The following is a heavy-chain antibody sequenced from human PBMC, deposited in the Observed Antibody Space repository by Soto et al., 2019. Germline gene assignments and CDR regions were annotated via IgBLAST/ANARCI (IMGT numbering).Heavy chain of an antibody. D-gene: IGHD1-20*01. V-gene: IGHV1-18*01. J-gene: IGHJ6*02. CDR1: GYTFTSYG. CDR3: AKDYDNWKPLNYYYYYGMDV. CDR2: ISAYNGNT. Sequence: ASVKVSCKASGYTFTSYGISWVRQAPGQGLEWMGWISAYNGNTNYAQKLQGRVTMTTDTSTSTAYMELRSLRAEDTAVYYCAKDYDNWKPLNYYYYYGMDVWGQGTTVTVSS.